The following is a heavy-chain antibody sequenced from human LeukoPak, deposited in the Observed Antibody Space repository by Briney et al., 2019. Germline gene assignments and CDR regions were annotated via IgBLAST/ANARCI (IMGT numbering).Heavy chain of an antibody. J-gene: IGHJ4*02. CDR1: GFTFSSYS. Sequence: KAGGSLRLSCAAPGFTFSSYSMNWVRQAPGKGLEWVSSISSSSSYIYYADSVKGRFTISRDNAKNSLYLQMNSLRAEDTAVYYCARDPPYYDFWSDDAYYFDYWGQGTLVTVSS. D-gene: IGHD3-3*01. CDR3: ARDPPYYDFWSDDAYYFDY. CDR2: ISSSSSYI. V-gene: IGHV3-21*01.